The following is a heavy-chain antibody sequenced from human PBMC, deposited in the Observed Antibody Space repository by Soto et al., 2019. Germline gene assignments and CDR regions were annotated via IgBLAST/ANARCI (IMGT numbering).Heavy chain of an antibody. D-gene: IGHD1-26*01. CDR2: ISGSGGST. V-gene: IGHV3-23*01. J-gene: IGHJ4*02. CDR3: AISGARDTTTDY. Sequence: EVQLLESGGGLVQPGGSLRLSCAASGFTFSSYAMSWVRQAPGKGLEWVSAISGSGGSTYYADSVKGRFTISRDNSKNTLYLQMNSLRAEDTAVYYCAISGARDTTTDYWGQGTLVTVSS. CDR1: GFTFSSYA.